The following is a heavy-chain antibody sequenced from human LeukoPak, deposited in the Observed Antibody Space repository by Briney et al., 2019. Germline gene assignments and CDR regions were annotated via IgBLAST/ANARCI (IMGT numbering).Heavy chain of an antibody. CDR2: MNPNSGNT. D-gene: IGHD1-26*01. CDR3: ARGDEWEILNAFDI. V-gene: IGHV1-8*01. J-gene: IGHJ3*02. Sequence: ASVKVSCKASAYTFTSYDINWVRQATGQGLEWMGWMNPNSGNTGYAQKFQGRVTMTRNTSISTAYMELSSLRSEDTAVYYCARGDEWEILNAFDIWGQGTMVTVSS. CDR1: AYTFTSYD.